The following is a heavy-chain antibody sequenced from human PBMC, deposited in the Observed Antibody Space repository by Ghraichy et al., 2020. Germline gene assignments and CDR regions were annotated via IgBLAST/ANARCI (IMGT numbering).Heavy chain of an antibody. CDR1: GFTFSGYS. J-gene: IGHJ6*02. Sequence: GGSLRLSCVGSGFTFSGYSMNWVRQSPGKRLEWVSYITSSGSFKSYADSVKGRFTISRDNAQNSLFLQMNSLTDEDAAVYYCARGSRVVRFYYYDGMDVWGQGTTVTVSS. CDR2: ITSSGSFK. D-gene: IGHD4-23*01. CDR3: ARGSRVVRFYYYDGMDV. V-gene: IGHV3-48*02.